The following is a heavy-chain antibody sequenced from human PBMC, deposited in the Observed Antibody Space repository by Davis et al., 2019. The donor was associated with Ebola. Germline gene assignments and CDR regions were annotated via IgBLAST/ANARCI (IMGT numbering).Heavy chain of an antibody. CDR1: GGSFSGYY. CDR3: ARSPGIARYNWFDP. D-gene: IGHD6-13*01. CDR2: INHSGST. V-gene: IGHV4-34*01. Sequence: SETLSLTCAVYGGSFSGYYWSWIRQPPGKGLEWSGEINHSGSTNYNQSLKSRVTISVDTSKNQFSLKLSSVTAADTAVYYCARSPGIARYNWFDPWGQGTLVTVSS. J-gene: IGHJ5*02.